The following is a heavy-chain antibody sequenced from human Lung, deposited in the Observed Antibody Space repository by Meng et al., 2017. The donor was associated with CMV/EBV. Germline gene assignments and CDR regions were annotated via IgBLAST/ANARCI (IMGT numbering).Heavy chain of an antibody. Sequence: SCAASGFTFNTYAMHWVRQAPGKGLEWVAFIRFDASNKYYADSVKGRFTISRDNFKNTLFLQMNSLRPEDTAVYYCVKGIYPRTYYYYYSGLDVXGQGXSVTVSS. CDR3: VKGIYPRTYYYYYSGLDV. CDR1: GFTFNTYA. CDR2: IRFDASNK. J-gene: IGHJ6*02. V-gene: IGHV3-30*02. D-gene: IGHD1-7*01.